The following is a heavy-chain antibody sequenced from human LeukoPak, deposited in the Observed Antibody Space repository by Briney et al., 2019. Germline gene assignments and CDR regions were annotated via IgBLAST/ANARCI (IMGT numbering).Heavy chain of an antibody. D-gene: IGHD6-19*01. CDR3: ARKRPGSGWHGGWFDP. CDR2: IYYSGST. CDR1: GGFISTYY. Sequence: SETLSLTCTVSGGFISTYYWSWIRQSPGKGLEWIGSIYYSGSTNYNPSLKSRVSISVDTSKNQFSLKLSSVTAADTAVYYCARKRPGSGWHGGWFDPWGQGTLVTVSS. V-gene: IGHV4-59*12. J-gene: IGHJ5*02.